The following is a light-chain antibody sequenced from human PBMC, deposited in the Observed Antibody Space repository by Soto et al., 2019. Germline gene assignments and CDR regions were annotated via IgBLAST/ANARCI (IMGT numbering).Light chain of an antibody. CDR1: TSDVGNYNY. J-gene: IGLJ1*01. CDR2: EVT. Sequence: QSFLTQPASVSGSPGQSIAISCAGTTSDVGNYNYVSWYQHHPGKAPKLMIYEVTNRPSGVSNRFSGSKSGNTASLTISGLQAEDEADYYCNSYTSRSTYVFGTGTKVTVL. V-gene: IGLV2-14*01. CDR3: NSYTSRSTYV.